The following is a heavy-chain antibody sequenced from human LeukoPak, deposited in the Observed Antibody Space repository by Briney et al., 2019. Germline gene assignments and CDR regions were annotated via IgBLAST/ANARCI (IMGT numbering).Heavy chain of an antibody. CDR2: ISSNGSTI. V-gene: IGHV3-11*01. CDR1: GFTFNDYY. Sequence: GGALRLSCAASGFTFNDYYMSWIRQAPGKGLEWVSYISSNGSTIYYADSVKGRFTISRDNAKNSMYLQMNSLRAEDTAVYYCARVGDIVVVPAAPPVDYWGQGTLVTVSS. CDR3: ARVGDIVVVPAAPPVDY. J-gene: IGHJ4*02. D-gene: IGHD2-2*01.